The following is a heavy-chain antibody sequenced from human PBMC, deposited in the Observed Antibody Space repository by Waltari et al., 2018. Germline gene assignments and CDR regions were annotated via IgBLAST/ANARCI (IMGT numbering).Heavy chain of an antibody. J-gene: IGHJ4*02. D-gene: IGHD6-19*01. V-gene: IGHV3-23*01. CDR1: GFTFSSYA. CDR2: ISGRGGST. Sequence: EVQLLESGGGLVQPGGSLRLSCAASGFTFSSYAMSWVRQAPGKGLEGVSRISGRGGSTEEEEAVKGLFTIARDNSKNTLYRQMNSLRAEETAVDYCAKDLGQWLVQGLLGYWGQGTLVTVAA. CDR3: AKDLGQWLVQGLLGY.